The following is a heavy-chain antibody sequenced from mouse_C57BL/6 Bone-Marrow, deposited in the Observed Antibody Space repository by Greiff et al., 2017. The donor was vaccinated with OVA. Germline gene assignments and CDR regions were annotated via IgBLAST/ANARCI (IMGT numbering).Heavy chain of an antibody. CDR2: IDPENGDT. D-gene: IGHD1-1*02. J-gene: IGHJ2*01. CDR1: GFNFKDAY. CDR3: TRWGGDY. Sequence: VQLQQSGAELVRPGASVKLSCTASGFNFKDAYMHWVKQRPEQGLEWIGWIDPENGDTEYASKFKGKAPITADTSSNTAYLQLSSLPSEATAVYYCTRWGGDYWGQGTTLTVSS. V-gene: IGHV14-4*01.